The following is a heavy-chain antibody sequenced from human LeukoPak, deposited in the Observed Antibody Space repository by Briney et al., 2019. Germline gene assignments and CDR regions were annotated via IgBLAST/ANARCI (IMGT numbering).Heavy chain of an antibody. Sequence: GGSLRLSCAASGFTFSSYGMHWVRQAPGKGLEWVAVISYDGSNKYYADSVKGRFTISRDNSKNTLYLQMNSVRAEDTAVYYCAKGIVVVTAIDLYYYYYGMDVWGQGTTVTVSS. V-gene: IGHV3-30*18. CDR3: AKGIVVVTAIDLYYYYYGMDV. CDR1: GFTFSSYG. J-gene: IGHJ6*02. D-gene: IGHD2-21*02. CDR2: ISYDGSNK.